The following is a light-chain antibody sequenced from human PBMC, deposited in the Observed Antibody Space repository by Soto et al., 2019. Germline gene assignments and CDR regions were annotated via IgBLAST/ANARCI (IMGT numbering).Light chain of an antibody. CDR2: DAS. CDR1: QRVGSSY. CDR3: QHCGISPHT. Sequence: VFARFPRTLSFSPGERAPLSCQASQRVGSSYLAWYQQKPGQAPRLLIYDASSRATGIPDRFSGSGSGTDFTLTISRLEPEDFAVYFCQHCGISPHTFGQGTKVDIK. J-gene: IGKJ1*01. V-gene: IGKV3-20*01.